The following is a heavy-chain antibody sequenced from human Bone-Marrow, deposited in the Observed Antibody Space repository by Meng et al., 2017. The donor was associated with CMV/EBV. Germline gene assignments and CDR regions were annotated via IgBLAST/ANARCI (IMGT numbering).Heavy chain of an antibody. CDR2: IWYDGSNK. CDR1: GFTFSSYA. J-gene: IGHJ4*02. V-gene: IGHV3-33*06. Sequence: GESLKISCAASGFTFSSYAMHWVRQAPGKGLEWVAVIWYDGSNKYYADSVKGRFTISRDNSKNTLYLQMNSLRAEDTAVYYCAKDLWAGWANVGATTHPDYWGQGTLVTVSS. CDR3: AKDLWAGWANVGATTHPDY. D-gene: IGHD1-26*01.